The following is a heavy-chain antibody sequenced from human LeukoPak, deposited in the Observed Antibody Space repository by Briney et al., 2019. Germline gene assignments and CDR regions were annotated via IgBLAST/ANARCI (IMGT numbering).Heavy chain of an antibody. Sequence: GGSLRLSCAASGFTFSSYAMSWVRQAPGKGLEWVSAISGSGGSTYYADSVKGRFTISRDNSKNTLYLQMNSLRAEDTAVYYCARRGFLEWLLVNYFDYWGQGTLVTVSS. CDR3: ARRGFLEWLLVNYFDY. V-gene: IGHV3-23*01. CDR1: GFTFSSYA. J-gene: IGHJ4*02. D-gene: IGHD3-3*01. CDR2: ISGSGGST.